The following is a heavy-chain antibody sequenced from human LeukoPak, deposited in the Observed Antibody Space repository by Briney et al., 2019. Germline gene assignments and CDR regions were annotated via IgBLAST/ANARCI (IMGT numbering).Heavy chain of an antibody. CDR1: GCTFSSFD. V-gene: IGHV3-7*01. D-gene: IGHD3-10*01. Sequence: GGSLRLSCAASGCTFSSFDMHWVRQPTGQGLEWVANIKQDGSEKYYVDSVKGRFTISRDNAKNSLYLQMNSLRAEDTAVYYCARALFGESTYYYYYYGMDVWGQGTTVTVSS. J-gene: IGHJ6*02. CDR2: IKQDGSEK. CDR3: ARALFGESTYYYYYYGMDV.